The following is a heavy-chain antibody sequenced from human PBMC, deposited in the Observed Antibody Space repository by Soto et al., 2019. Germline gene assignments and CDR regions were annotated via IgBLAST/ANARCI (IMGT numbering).Heavy chain of an antibody. Sequence: EVQLVESGGGLVQPGGSLRLSCTASGFTFSSYAVHWVRQAPGKGLEYVSTISSNGGSTYYANSVKGRFTISRDNSKNTLYLQMGSLRADDMAVYYCAASDCSCGSCYPFYWGQGTLVTVSS. V-gene: IGHV3-64*01. D-gene: IGHD2-15*01. CDR1: GFTFSSYA. CDR3: AASDCSCGSCYPFY. J-gene: IGHJ4*02. CDR2: ISSNGGST.